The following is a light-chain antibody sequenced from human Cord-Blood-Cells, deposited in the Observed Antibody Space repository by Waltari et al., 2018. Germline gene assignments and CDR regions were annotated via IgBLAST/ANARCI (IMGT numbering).Light chain of an antibody. CDR1: SSDVGRYNL. J-gene: IGLJ3*02. CDR2: EGR. Sequence: HSALTQPASVSGSPGQSITLSCPGTSSDVGRYNLLSWYQQHPGKAPKLMIYEGRKRPSGVSNRFSGSKSGNTASLTISGLQAEDEADYYCCSYAGSSTLVFGGGTKLTVL. V-gene: IGLV2-23*01. CDR3: CSYAGSSTLV.